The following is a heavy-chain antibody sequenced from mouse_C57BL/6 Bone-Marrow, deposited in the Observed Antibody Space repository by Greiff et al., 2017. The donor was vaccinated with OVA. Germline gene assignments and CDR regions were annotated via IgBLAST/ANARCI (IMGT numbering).Heavy chain of an antibody. Sequence: VQLQQSGPGLVQPSQSLSITCTVSGFSLTSYGVHWVRQSPGKGLEWLGVIWRGGSTDYNAAFMSRLSITNDNSKSQVFFKMSSLQADDTAIYYCAKTANFAYWGQGTLVTVSA. J-gene: IGHJ3*01. V-gene: IGHV2-5*01. D-gene: IGHD4-1*01. CDR1: GFSLTSYG. CDR3: AKTANFAY. CDR2: IWRGGST.